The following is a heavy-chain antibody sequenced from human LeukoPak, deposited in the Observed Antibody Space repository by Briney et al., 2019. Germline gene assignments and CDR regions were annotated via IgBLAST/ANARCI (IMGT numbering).Heavy chain of an antibody. CDR2: VHYSGST. CDR1: GASISNSAYY. J-gene: IGHJ4*02. V-gene: IGHV4-39*01. Sequence: SETLSLTCTVSGASISNSAYYWLWIRQPPGEGLECIGTVHYSGSTFYNPSLKSRVNISVDTSKNQFSLQLSSVTAADTAVYYCSRLFFLIHNWGQGTLVTVSS. D-gene: IGHD3-3*01. CDR3: SRLFFLIHN.